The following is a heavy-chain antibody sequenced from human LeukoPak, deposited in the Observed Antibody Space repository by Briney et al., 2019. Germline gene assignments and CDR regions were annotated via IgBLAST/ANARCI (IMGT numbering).Heavy chain of an antibody. Sequence: SVKVSCTASGGTFSSYAINWVRQAPGQGLEWMGRIIPILGIPNYAQKFQGRVTIIADRSTSTAYMELSSLRSEDAAVYYCARVSYYDSSGYPEYFHHWGQGTLVTVSS. CDR2: IIPILGIP. CDR1: GGTFSSYA. J-gene: IGHJ1*01. CDR3: ARVSYYDSSGYPEYFHH. D-gene: IGHD3-22*01. V-gene: IGHV1-69*04.